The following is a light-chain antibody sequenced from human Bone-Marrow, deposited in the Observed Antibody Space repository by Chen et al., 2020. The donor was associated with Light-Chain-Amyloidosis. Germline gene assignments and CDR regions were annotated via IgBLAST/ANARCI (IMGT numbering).Light chain of an antibody. J-gene: IGLJ3*02. CDR1: KLGDKY. CDR2: QDT. Sequence: SYELTQPPSVSVFPGQTASITCSGDKLGDKYACWYHQKPGQSPVLVIYQDTKRPSGIPERFSGSNSGNTADLTISRVEAGDEADYYCQVWDRSSDRPVFGGGTKLIVL. CDR3: QVWDRSSDRPV. V-gene: IGLV3-1*01.